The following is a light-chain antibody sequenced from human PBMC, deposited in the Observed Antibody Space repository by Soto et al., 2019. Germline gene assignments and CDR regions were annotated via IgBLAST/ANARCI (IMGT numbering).Light chain of an antibody. CDR2: GAP. Sequence: EIVFPQSPGTLSVSPGANATLSCRASQSVSSNLAWYQQKPGQAPRLLIYGAPSRATGIPDRFSGSGSGTDFTLTISRLEPEDFAVYYCQQYGSSPRTSGQGSKVDIK. CDR1: QSVSSN. J-gene: IGKJ1*01. V-gene: IGKV3-20*01. CDR3: QQYGSSPRT.